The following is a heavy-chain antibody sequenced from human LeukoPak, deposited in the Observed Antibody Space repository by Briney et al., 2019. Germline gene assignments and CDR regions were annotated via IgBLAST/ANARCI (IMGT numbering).Heavy chain of an antibody. D-gene: IGHD1-26*01. CDR1: GFTFKSYA. CDR2: ISGNGRGT. CDR3: AKDGVGGFIDY. J-gene: IGHJ4*02. Sequence: GGSLRLSCVSSGFTFKSYAMNWVRQAPGKGVEWVSTISGNGRGTYYGDSVTGRFSISRDNSKNTLYLQMSSLRAEDTARYYCAKDGVGGFIDYWGQGILVVVSS. V-gene: IGHV3-23*01.